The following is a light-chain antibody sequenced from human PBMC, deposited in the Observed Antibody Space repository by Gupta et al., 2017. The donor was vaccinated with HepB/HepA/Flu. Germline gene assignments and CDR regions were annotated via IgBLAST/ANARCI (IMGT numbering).Light chain of an antibody. CDR2: DDS. Sequence: SYVLTQPPSVSVAPGQTARITCGGNNIGSKSVHWYQQRPAQAPVLVIYDDSDRPSGIPERFSGSNSGNTATLTISGVEAGDEADYYCQLGRRSTDKRIFGGGTKLTVL. CDR1: NIGSKS. J-gene: IGLJ2*01. CDR3: QLGRRSTDKRI. V-gene: IGLV3-21*02.